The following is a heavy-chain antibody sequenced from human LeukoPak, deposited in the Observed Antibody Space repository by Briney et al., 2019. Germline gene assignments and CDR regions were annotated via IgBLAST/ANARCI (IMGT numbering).Heavy chain of an antibody. CDR2: ISYDGSNK. V-gene: IGHV3-30*04. D-gene: IGHD3-10*01. J-gene: IGHJ4*02. Sequence: GGSLRLSCAASGFTFSSYAMHWVRQAPGKGLEWVAVISYDGSNKYYADSVKGRFTISRDNSKNTLYLQMNSLRAEDTAVYYCAISLSGSSEPYFDDWGQGRLVTVSS. CDR1: GFTFSSYA. CDR3: AISLSGSSEPYFDD.